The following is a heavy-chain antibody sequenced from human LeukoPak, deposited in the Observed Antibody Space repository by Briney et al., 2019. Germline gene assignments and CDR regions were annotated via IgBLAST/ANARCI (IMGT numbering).Heavy chain of an antibody. CDR3: ARAMDGGNFN. V-gene: IGHV4-38-2*01. CDR1: GYSISSGYY. D-gene: IGHD4-23*01. J-gene: IGHJ4*02. CDR2: IYHSGST. Sequence: PSETLSLTCAVSGYSISSGYYWGWIRQPPGKGLEWIGSIYHSGSTYYNPSLKSRVTISVDTSKNQFSLKLSSVTAADTAVYYCARAMDGGNFNWGQGTLVTVSS.